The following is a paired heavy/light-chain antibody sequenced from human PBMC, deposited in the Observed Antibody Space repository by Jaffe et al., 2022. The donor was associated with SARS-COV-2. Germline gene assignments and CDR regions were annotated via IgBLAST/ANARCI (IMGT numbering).Heavy chain of an antibody. CDR2: MNQDGGEK. D-gene: IGHD3-10*01. J-gene: IGHJ6*02. V-gene: IGHV3-7*03. CDR1: GFTFSNYW. Sequence: EVQLVESGGGLVQPGGSLRLSCASSGFTFSNYWMSWVRQAPGKGLEWVGIMNQDGGEKYYVDSAKGRFTISRDNGKKSLYLQMNSLRAEDTAVYYCARADRFIRGLSYYGMDVWGQGTTVSVSS. CDR3: ARADRFIRGLSYYGMDV.
Light chain of an antibody. CDR3: MQALESPWT. J-gene: IGKJ1*01. CDR2: LVS. CDR1: QSLLHSNGYTY. Sequence: EIVLTQSPLSLPVTPGEPASMSCRSSQSLLHSNGYTYLDWYLQKPGQSPQLLIYLVSNRASGVPDRFSGSGSGTDFTLKISKVEAEDVGVYYCMQALESPWTFGQGTKVEIK. V-gene: IGKV2-28*01.